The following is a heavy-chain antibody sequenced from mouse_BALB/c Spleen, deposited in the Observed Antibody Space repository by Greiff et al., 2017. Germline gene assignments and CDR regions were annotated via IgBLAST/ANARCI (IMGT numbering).Heavy chain of an antibody. CDR2: ISSGGSYT. J-gene: IGHJ3*01. D-gene: IGHD2-13*01. CDR1: GFTFSSYA. CDR3: ARQGGDGGCAY. V-gene: IGHV5-9-3*01. Sequence: EVQGVESGGGLVKPGGSLKLSCAASGFTFSSYAMSWVRQTPEKRLEWVATISSGGSYTYYPDSVKGRFTISRDNAKNTLYLQMSSLRSEDTAMYYCARQGGDGGCAYWGQGTLVTVSA.